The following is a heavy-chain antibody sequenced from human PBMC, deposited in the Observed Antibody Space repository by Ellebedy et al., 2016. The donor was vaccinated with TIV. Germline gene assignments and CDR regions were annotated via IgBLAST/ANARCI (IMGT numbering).Heavy chain of an antibody. CDR3: ARDSDGDYTSFDL. J-gene: IGHJ2*01. Sequence: MPSETLSLTCSVSGVSISSSSDYWGWSRQPPGKGLEWIGSVDYSGRAYNNPSLKSRVTSSVDTSKNQFSLKLTSVTAADTAVYFCARDSDGDYTSFDLWGRGALVIVSS. CDR1: GVSISSSSDY. D-gene: IGHD4-17*01. CDR2: VDYSGRA. V-gene: IGHV4-39*07.